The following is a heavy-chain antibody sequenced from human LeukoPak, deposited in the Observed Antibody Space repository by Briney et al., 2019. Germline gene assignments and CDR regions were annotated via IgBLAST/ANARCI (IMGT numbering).Heavy chain of an antibody. V-gene: IGHV4-39*01. CDR1: GGSINTSDYY. D-gene: IGHD3-10*01. CDR2: IYYSGST. CDR3: ARVEGFLRDFSPFDI. Sequence: SETLSLTCTVSGGSINTSDYYWGWIRQPPGKGLEWIGSIYYSGSTYYNPSLKSRLTISVDSSKKQFSLKLTSVTAADTAMYYCARVEGFLRDFSPFDIWGQGTMVTVSS. J-gene: IGHJ3*02.